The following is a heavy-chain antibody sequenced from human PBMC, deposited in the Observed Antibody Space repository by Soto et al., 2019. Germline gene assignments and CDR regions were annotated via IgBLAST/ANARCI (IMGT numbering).Heavy chain of an antibody. D-gene: IGHD3-9*01. Sequence: ASVKVSCKASGYTFTSYGISWVRQAPGQGLEWMGWISAYNGNTNYAQKLQGRVTMTTDTSTSTAYMELRSLRSDDTAVYYCAREGYYDILTGYWGAGYFDYWGQGTLVTVSS. CDR2: ISAYNGNT. CDR3: AREGYYDILTGYWGAGYFDY. J-gene: IGHJ4*02. CDR1: GYTFTSYG. V-gene: IGHV1-18*01.